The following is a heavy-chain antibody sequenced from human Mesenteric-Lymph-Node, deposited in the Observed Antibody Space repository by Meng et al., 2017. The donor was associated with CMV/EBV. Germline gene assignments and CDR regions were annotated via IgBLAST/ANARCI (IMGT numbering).Heavy chain of an antibody. Sequence: ASVKVSCKASGYTFTSYDINWVRQAPGQGLEWMGWINPNSGGTNYAQKFQGRVTMTRDTSIGTAYMELSRLRSDDTAVYYCARDRGVVVPAAMFVYYYYGMDVWGQGTTVTVSS. CDR3: ARDRGVVVPAAMFVYYYYGMDV. CDR2: INPNSGGT. V-gene: IGHV1-2*02. J-gene: IGHJ6*02. D-gene: IGHD2-2*01. CDR1: GYTFTSYD.